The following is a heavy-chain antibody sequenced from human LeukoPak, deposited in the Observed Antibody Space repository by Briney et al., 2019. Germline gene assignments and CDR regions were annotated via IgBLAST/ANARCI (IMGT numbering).Heavy chain of an antibody. Sequence: GGSPRLSCAASGFTFRTYAMSWVRQAPGKGLEWVSAISGNGRNTYYADSVKGRFTISRDNSKNTLYLQMNSLRVEDTAVYYCARDSPRPPTYYYDSSDFWGQGTLVTVSS. J-gene: IGHJ4*02. CDR2: ISGNGRNT. V-gene: IGHV3-23*01. CDR1: GFTFRTYA. D-gene: IGHD3-22*01. CDR3: ARDSPRPPTYYYDSSDF.